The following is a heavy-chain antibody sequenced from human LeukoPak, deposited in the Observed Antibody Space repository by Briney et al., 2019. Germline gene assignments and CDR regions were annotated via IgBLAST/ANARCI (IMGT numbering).Heavy chain of an antibody. CDR2: ISGSGGST. Sequence: HTGGSLRLSCAASGFTFSSYAMSWVRQAPGKGLEWVSAISGSGGSTYYADSVKGRFTISRDNAKNSLYLQMISLRVEDTAVYYCARVYGSGTYRMDVWGQGTTVTVSS. D-gene: IGHD3-10*01. CDR3: ARVYGSGTYRMDV. J-gene: IGHJ6*02. V-gene: IGHV3-23*01. CDR1: GFTFSSYA.